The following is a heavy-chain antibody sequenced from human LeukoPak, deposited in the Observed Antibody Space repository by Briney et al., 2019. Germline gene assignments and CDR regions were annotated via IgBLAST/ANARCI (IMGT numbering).Heavy chain of an antibody. D-gene: IGHD6-19*01. Sequence: SETLSLTCTVSGGSMSPCHWGWIRQPPGKGLEWTGYIYYSGSTNYNPSLKSRVTISVDTSKNQFSLKLSSVTAADTAIYYCARAVSGRFDYWGQGTLVTVST. CDR3: ARAVSGRFDY. CDR2: IYYSGST. V-gene: IGHV4-59*12. CDR1: GGSMSPCH. J-gene: IGHJ4*02.